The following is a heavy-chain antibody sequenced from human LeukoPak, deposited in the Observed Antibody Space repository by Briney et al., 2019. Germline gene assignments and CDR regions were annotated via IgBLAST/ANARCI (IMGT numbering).Heavy chain of an antibody. CDR2: ISHSGST. CDR1: GGSFSGYY. D-gene: IGHD6-13*01. CDR3: VLIADGYYYYMAV. V-gene: IGHV4-34*01. Sequence: SETLSLTCAVYGGSFSGYYWSWIRQPPGKGLEWIGDISHSGSTNYNSSLKSRVTISVDTTKSQFPFMLSYVTGADTAVYYCVLIADGYYYYMAVGSKKTTVTLS. J-gene: IGHJ6*03.